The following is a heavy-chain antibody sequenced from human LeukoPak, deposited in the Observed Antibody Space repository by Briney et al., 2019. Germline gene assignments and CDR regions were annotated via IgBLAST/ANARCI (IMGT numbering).Heavy chain of an antibody. CDR2: ISSRSSYT. D-gene: IGHD5-18*01. V-gene: IGHV3-11*05. J-gene: IGHJ4*02. CDR1: GFTTSNYN. Sequence: AGTLRLSCAASGFTTSNYNMSRSSHHPRKRLEWVSYISSRSSYTNHAHSVKSRFTISRDKAQNSLYLEMNRLRAEDTALYYCARVLVSYGYLSEYWGQGTLVTVS. CDR3: ARVLVSYGYLSEY.